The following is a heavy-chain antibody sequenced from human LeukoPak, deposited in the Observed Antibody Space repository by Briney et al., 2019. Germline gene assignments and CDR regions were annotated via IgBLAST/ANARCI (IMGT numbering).Heavy chain of an antibody. D-gene: IGHD5-24*01. CDR1: GFTFSTYE. V-gene: IGHV3-48*03. J-gene: IGHJ4*02. Sequence: PGGSLRLSCAASGFTFSTYEMNWVRQAPGKGLEWVSYISSSDTIYYADSVKGRFTISRDNAKNSLYLQMNSLRAEDTAVYYCAREANGYNWGIDYWGQGTLVTVSS. CDR3: AREANGYNWGIDY. CDR2: ISSSDTI.